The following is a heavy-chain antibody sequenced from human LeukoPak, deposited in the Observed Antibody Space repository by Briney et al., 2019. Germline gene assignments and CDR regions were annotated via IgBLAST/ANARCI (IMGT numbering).Heavy chain of an antibody. Sequence: ASVKASCKASGYTFTSYYMHWVRQAPGQGLEWMGIINPSGGSTSYAQKFQGRVTMTRDTSTSTVYMELSSLRSEDTAVYYCARISDNYDILTGYTAFDIWGQGTMVTVSS. D-gene: IGHD3-9*01. J-gene: IGHJ3*02. CDR1: GYTFTSYY. CDR3: ARISDNYDILTGYTAFDI. CDR2: INPSGGST. V-gene: IGHV1-46*01.